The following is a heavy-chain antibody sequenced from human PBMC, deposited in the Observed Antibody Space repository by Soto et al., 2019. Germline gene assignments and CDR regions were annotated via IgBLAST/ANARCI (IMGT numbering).Heavy chain of an antibody. CDR2: ITANNVNT. J-gene: IGHJ4*02. Sequence: GASVKVSCKTSGYTFTIYGISWVRQAPGQGLEWMGRITANNVNTNYAQKFQGRVTMTTDTSTATAYMELRGLRSDDTAVYYCSGAESPDTAYFSLYWGQGTPVTVSS. D-gene: IGHD1-26*01. CDR3: SGAESPDTAYFSLY. CDR1: GYTFTIYG. V-gene: IGHV1-18*01.